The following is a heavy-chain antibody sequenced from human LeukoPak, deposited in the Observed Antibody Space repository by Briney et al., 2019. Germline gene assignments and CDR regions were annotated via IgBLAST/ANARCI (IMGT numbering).Heavy chain of an antibody. CDR2: IYHSGST. V-gene: IGHV4-4*02. Sequence: SETLSLTCAVSGGSISSSNWWSWVRQPPGKGLEWIGEIYHSGSTNYNPSLKSRVTISVDTSKNQFSLKLSSVTAADTAVYYCARGQAAAESNYWGQGTLVTVSS. J-gene: IGHJ4*02. CDR1: GGSISSSNW. CDR3: ARGQAAAESNY. D-gene: IGHD6-13*01.